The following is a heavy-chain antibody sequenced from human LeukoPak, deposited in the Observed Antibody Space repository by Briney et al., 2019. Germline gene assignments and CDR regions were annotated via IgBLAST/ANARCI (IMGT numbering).Heavy chain of an antibody. CDR2: INAGNGNT. CDR3: AKPLFKYSSSWYGDY. V-gene: IGHV1-3*01. J-gene: IGHJ4*02. CDR1: GYTFTSYA. D-gene: IGHD6-13*01. Sequence: ASVKVSCKASGYTFTSYAMHWVRQAPGQRLERMGWINAGNGNTKYPQKFQGRVTITRDTSASTAYMELSSLRSEDTAVYYCAKPLFKYSSSWYGDYWGQGTLVTVSS.